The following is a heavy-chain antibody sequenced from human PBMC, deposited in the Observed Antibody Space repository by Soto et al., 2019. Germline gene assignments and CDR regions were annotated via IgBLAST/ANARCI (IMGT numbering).Heavy chain of an antibody. J-gene: IGHJ4*02. CDR2: ISGTGGST. CDR3: AKTSSASERDSPGW. CDR1: GFTFNNFA. V-gene: IGHV3-23*01. Sequence: EVQLLESGGALVRPGGSLRLSCAASGFTFNNFAMNWVRQVPGKVLEWVAAISGTGGSTFYSDSLGGRFTISRDNSKNILFLQMKSLKAGDTAVYYCAKTSSASERDSPGWWGQGTLVTVSS. D-gene: IGHD2-21*01.